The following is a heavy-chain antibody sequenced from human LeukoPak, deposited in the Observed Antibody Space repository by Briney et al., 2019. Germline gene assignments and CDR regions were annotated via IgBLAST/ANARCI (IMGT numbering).Heavy chain of an antibody. V-gene: IGHV3-33*01. CDR3: ARDRATSYFDY. CDR2: IWYDGSNK. Sequence: PGGSLRLSCAASGFTFSSYGMHWVRQAPGKGLEWVAFIWYDGSNKYYVDSVKGRFTISRDNSKNTLYLQMNSLRVEDTAVYYCARDRATSYFDYWGQGTQVNVSS. J-gene: IGHJ4*02. CDR1: GFTFSSYG.